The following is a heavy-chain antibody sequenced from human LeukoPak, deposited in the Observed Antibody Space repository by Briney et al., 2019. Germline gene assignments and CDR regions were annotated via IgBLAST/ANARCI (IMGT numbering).Heavy chain of an antibody. Sequence: PGGSLRLSCAASGFTFDDYGMSWVRQAPGKGLELGSGINWNGGSTGYADSVKGRFTISRDNAKNSLYLQMNSLRAEDTALYYCARDRSITIFGVVIIGWFDPWGQGTLVTVSS. J-gene: IGHJ5*02. CDR2: INWNGGST. CDR1: GFTFDDYG. CDR3: ARDRSITIFGVVIIGWFDP. D-gene: IGHD3-3*01. V-gene: IGHV3-20*04.